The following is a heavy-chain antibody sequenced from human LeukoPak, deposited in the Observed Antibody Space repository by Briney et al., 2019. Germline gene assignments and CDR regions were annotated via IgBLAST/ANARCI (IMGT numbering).Heavy chain of an antibody. Sequence: GASVKVSCKASGYTFTGYYMHWVRQAPGQRLEWMGWINPNSGGTNYAQKFQGRVTMTRDTSISTAYMELSRLRSDDTAVYYCARGRYSSSWTPSFDYWGQGTLVTVSS. D-gene: IGHD6-13*01. V-gene: IGHV1-2*02. CDR2: INPNSGGT. J-gene: IGHJ4*02. CDR1: GYTFTGYY. CDR3: ARGRYSSSWTPSFDY.